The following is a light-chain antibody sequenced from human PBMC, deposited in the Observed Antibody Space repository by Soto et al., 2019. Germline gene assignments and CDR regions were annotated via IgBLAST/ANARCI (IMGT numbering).Light chain of an antibody. CDR1: QSVPKNY. Sequence: EIVLTQSPGTLSLSQGEGATLSCRASQSVPKNYLGWYKQKTGQAPRLLIYDVSNRATDLPDSFSGSGSEADFTLTSSGLEPVVFAVYYCQQYATSPLTFGGGTKLESK. CDR2: DVS. V-gene: IGKV3-20*01. CDR3: QQYATSPLT. J-gene: IGKJ4*01.